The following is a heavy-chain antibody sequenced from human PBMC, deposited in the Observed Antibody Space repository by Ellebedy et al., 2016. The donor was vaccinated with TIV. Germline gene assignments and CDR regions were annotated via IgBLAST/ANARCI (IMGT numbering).Heavy chain of an antibody. Sequence: GESLKISCAASGFTFSDYDMSWVRQAPGKGLEWVSAITNSGAGTYYGNYVKGRFTISRDNSKNTVYLQMTSLRAEDTALYYCRAYGSGSRSAFEHWGQGTLVTVSS. CDR3: RAYGSGSRSAFEH. D-gene: IGHD3-10*01. J-gene: IGHJ4*02. CDR2: ITNSGAGT. CDR1: GFTFSDYD. V-gene: IGHV3-23*01.